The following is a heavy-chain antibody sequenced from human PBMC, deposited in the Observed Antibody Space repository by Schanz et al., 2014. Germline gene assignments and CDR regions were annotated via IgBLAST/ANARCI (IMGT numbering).Heavy chain of an antibody. J-gene: IGHJ3*02. CDR3: AKGRFGELSAFDI. CDR2: MNESHSTI. Sequence: EVQLLESGGGLVEPGGSLRLSCAASGFSFSSYAMDWVRQARGKGLEWVSAMNESHSTIYYADSVRGRFTISRDNAENTLFLQMNSLRAEDTAVYYCAKGRFGELSAFDIWGQGTMVTVSS. V-gene: IGHV3-23*01. CDR1: GFSFSSYA. D-gene: IGHD3-10*01.